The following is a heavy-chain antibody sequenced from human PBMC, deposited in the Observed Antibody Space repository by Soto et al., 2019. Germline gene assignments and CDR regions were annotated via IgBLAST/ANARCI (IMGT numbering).Heavy chain of an antibody. V-gene: IGHV4-59*01. J-gene: IGHJ4*02. Sequence: GHWQGPGPGRVKPRQPLSLTCTFPGGSIQDYYWAWIRQPPGKGLEWIGSIFYTGSTDYNPSLKSRVTLSLATSKNQFSLNLSSVTAADTAVYYCARVNRGAFDHWGQGALVTVSS. CDR1: GGSIQDYY. CDR3: ARVNRGAFDH. CDR2: IFYTGST.